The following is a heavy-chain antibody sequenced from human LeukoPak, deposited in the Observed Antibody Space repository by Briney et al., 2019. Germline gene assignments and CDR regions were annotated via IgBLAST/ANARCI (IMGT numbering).Heavy chain of an antibody. J-gene: IGHJ3*02. CDR2: INHSGST. D-gene: IGHD6-25*01. CDR3: ASSRYDAFDI. V-gene: IGHV4-34*01. Sequence: KPSETLSLTCAVYGGSFSGYYWSWIRQPPGKGLEWIGEINHSGSTNYNPSLKSRVTMSVDTSKNQFSLKLSSVTAADTAVYYCASSRYDAFDIWGQGTMVTVSS. CDR1: GGSFSGYY.